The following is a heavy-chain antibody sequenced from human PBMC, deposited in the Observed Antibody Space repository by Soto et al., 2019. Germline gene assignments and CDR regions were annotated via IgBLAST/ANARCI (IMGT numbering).Heavy chain of an antibody. J-gene: IGHJ4*02. CDR3: ARDPANLALAVAYFDS. Sequence: SETLSLTCRVSGSSITNSFYWGWIRQSPEKGLEWIGSISHTGRTSYNPSLKSRVSISVDTSKNQFSLTLTSVTAADTAVYYCARDPANLALAVAYFDSWGQGTLVTVSS. D-gene: IGHD2-15*01. CDR1: GSSITNSFY. CDR2: ISHTGRT. V-gene: IGHV4-38-2*02.